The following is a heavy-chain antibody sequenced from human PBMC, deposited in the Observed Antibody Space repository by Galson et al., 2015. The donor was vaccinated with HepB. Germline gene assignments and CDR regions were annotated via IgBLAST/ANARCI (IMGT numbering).Heavy chain of an antibody. Sequence: SLRLSCAASGFTFSTYAMNWVRQAPGKGLEWVSSISGSAYLTYYADSVKGRFSISRDNSKNTLYLQINSLRADDTAIYYCAKAPYESVPYYFDYWGQGTLVTVSS. CDR1: GFTFSTYA. D-gene: IGHD3-3*01. J-gene: IGHJ4*02. V-gene: IGHV3-23*01. CDR2: ISGSAYLT. CDR3: AKAPYESVPYYFDY.